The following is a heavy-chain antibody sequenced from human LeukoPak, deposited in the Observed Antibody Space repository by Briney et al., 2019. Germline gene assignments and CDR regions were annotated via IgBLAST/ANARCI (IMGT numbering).Heavy chain of an antibody. D-gene: IGHD3-10*01. V-gene: IGHV5-51*01. Sequence: GESLKISCKGSGYIFNNYYIAWVRQMPGKGLEWMGIIYPGDSDTRYSPSFQGQVTISADKSISTAYLQWSSLKASDTAMYYCARQEVVRGVIWGQGTLVTVSS. CDR1: GYIFNNYY. CDR3: ARQEVVRGVI. J-gene: IGHJ4*02. CDR2: IYPGDSDT.